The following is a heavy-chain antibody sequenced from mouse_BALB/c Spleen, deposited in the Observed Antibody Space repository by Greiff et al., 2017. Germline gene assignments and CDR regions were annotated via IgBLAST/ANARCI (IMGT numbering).Heavy chain of an antibody. J-gene: IGHJ1*01. CDR2: IWAGGST. CDR3: ARISYDYVYWYFDV. Sequence: VKLVESGPGLVAPSQSLSITCTVSGFSLTSYGVHWVRQPPGKGLEWLGVIWAGGSTNYNSALMSRLSISKDNSKSQVFLKMNSLQTDDTAMYDCARISYDYVYWYFDVWGAGTTVTVSS. CDR1: GFSLTSYG. D-gene: IGHD2-4*01. V-gene: IGHV2-9*02.